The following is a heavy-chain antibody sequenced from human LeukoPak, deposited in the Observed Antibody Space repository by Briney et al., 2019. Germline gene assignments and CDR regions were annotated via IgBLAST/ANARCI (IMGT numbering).Heavy chain of an antibody. CDR3: ASGLYASSGYYEGPPDY. CDR2: INHSGST. Sequence: SETLSLTCTVSGGSISDSNYYWGWIRQPPGRGLEWIGEINHSGSTNYNPSLKSRVTISVDTSKNQFSLKLSSVTAADTAVYYCASGLYASSGYYEGPPDYWGQGTLVTVSS. CDR1: GGSISDSNYY. J-gene: IGHJ4*02. D-gene: IGHD3-22*01. V-gene: IGHV4-39*07.